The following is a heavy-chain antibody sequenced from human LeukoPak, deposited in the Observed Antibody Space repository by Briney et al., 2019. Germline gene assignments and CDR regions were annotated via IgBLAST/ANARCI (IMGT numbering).Heavy chain of an antibody. J-gene: IGHJ6*03. V-gene: IGHV3-74*01. CDR2: INSDGSST. CDR1: GFTFSSHW. Sequence: PGGSLRLSCAASGFTFSSHWMYWVRQAPGKGLVWVSHINSDGSSTNYADSVKGRFTISRDSAKNTLYLQMNSLRAEDTAVYYCARVDVGLEWLPRRIYYYYMDVWGKGTTVTVSS. CDR3: ARVDVGLEWLPRRIYYYYMDV. D-gene: IGHD3-3*01.